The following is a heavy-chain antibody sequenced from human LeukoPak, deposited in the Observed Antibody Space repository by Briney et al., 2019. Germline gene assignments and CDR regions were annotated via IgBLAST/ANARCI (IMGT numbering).Heavy chain of an antibody. CDR3: AVVDPAMDKGFDY. CDR1: GGSFSGYY. J-gene: IGHJ4*02. D-gene: IGHD5-18*01. CDR2: INHGGST. Sequence: PSETLSLTCAVYGGSFSGYYWSWIRQPPGKGLEWIGEINHGGSTNYSPSLKSRVTISVETSKNQFPLKLSSVTAADTAVYYCAVVDPAMDKGFDYWGQGTLVTVSS. V-gene: IGHV4-34*01.